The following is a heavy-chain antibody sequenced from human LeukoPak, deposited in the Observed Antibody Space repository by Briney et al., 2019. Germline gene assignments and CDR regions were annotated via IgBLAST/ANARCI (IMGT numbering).Heavy chain of an antibody. V-gene: IGHV3-9*01. Sequence: GGSLRLSCAASGFTFSNFWMHWVRQAPGKGLEWVSGINWKSDKIGYAGSVKGRFTISRDNSKNSLYLQMNSLRVEDTALYYCAKDRYCTSSSCPIDYWGQGTMVTVSS. J-gene: IGHJ4*02. CDR2: INWKSDKI. CDR3: AKDRYCTSSSCPIDY. CDR1: GFTFSNFW. D-gene: IGHD2-2*01.